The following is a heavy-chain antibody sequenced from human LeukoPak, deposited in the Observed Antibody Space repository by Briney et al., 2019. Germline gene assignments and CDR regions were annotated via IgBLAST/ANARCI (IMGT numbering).Heavy chain of an antibody. D-gene: IGHD4-17*01. CDR3: ARDLLLSLGTVTHVGGLGY. Sequence: PGGSLRLSCAASGFTFSSYGMHWVRQAPGKGLEWVAVIWYDGSNKYYADSVKGRFTISRDNSKNTLYLQMNSLRAEDTAVYYCARDLLLSLGTVTHVGGLGYWGQGTLVTVSS. CDR2: IWYDGSNK. J-gene: IGHJ4*02. V-gene: IGHV3-33*01. CDR1: GFTFSSYG.